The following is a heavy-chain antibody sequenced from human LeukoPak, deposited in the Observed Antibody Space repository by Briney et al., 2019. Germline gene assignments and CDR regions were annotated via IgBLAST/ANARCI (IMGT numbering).Heavy chain of an antibody. CDR3: ARDRGYIDY. J-gene: IGHJ4*02. D-gene: IGHD5-12*01. Sequence: GRSLRLSCAASGFTFSSYSMNWVRQAPGKGLEWVSYISGGSSVIYYADSVKGRFTISRDNAKNSLYLQMNSLRDADTAVYYCARDRGYIDYWGQGSLVTVSS. CDR1: GFTFSSYS. V-gene: IGHV3-48*02. CDR2: ISGGSSVI.